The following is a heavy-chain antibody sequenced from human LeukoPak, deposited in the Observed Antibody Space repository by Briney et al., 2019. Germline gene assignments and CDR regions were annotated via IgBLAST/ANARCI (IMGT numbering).Heavy chain of an antibody. CDR2: IYTRGST. J-gene: IGHJ6*02. D-gene: IGHD2-2*01. Sequence: PSETLSLTCTVSGGSISSYYWSWIRQPAGKGLEWIGRIYTRGSTNYNPSLKSRVTMSVDTSKNQFSLKLSSVTAADTAVYYCAREVVPAAGRYYYYYGMDVWGQGTTVTASS. V-gene: IGHV4-4*07. CDR1: GGSISSYY. CDR3: AREVVPAAGRYYYYYGMDV.